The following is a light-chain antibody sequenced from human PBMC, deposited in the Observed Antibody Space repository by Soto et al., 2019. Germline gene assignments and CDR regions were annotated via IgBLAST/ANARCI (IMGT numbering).Light chain of an antibody. J-gene: IGKJ1*01. CDR2: KAS. V-gene: IGKV1-5*03. CDR1: QSIGAW. Sequence: DVQMTQSPSTLSASVGDRVTITCRASQSIGAWLAWFQQKPGRAPKLLIYKASSLESGVPSTFSGSASGTECTLTISSLQPDDFATYSCQQSYDYSWPFGQGTKVDIK. CDR3: QQSYDYSWP.